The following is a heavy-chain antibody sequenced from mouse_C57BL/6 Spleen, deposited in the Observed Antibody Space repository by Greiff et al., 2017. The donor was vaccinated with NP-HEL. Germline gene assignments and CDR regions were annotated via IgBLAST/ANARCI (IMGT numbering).Heavy chain of an antibody. CDR1: GYTFTDYY. D-gene: IGHD1-1*01. V-gene: IGHV1-26*01. J-gene: IGHJ2*01. Sequence: EVQLQQSGPELVKPGASVKISCTASGYTFTDYYMNWVKQSHGKSLEWIGNINPNNGGTSYNQKFKGKATLTVDKSSSTAYMELRSLTSEDSAVYYCAREGVTPVVDYWGQGTTLTVSS. CDR3: AREGVTPVVDY. CDR2: INPNNGGT.